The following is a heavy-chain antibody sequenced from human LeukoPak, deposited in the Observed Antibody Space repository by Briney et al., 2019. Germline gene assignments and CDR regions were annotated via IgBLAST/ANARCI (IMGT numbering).Heavy chain of an antibody. Sequence: ASVKVSCKASGYTFTSYGISWVRQAPGQGLEWMGWINPNSGGTNYAQKLQGRVTMTRDTSISTAYMELSRLRSDDTAVYYCARGAAMKVFASDYWGQGTLVTVSS. D-gene: IGHD2-2*01. CDR2: INPNSGGT. J-gene: IGHJ4*02. CDR3: ARGAAMKVFASDY. V-gene: IGHV1-2*02. CDR1: GYTFTSYG.